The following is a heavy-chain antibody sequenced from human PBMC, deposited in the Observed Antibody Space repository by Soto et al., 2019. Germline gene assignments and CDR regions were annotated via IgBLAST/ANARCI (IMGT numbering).Heavy chain of an antibody. CDR1: GFTFSSYA. Sequence: TGGSLRLSCAASGFTFSSYAMRWVRQAPGKGLEWVSVISDSGGSTYYADSVKGRFTISRDNSKNTLYLQMNSLRAEDTAVYYCAKGSGYDYDWFDPWGQGTLVTVSS. CDR3: AKGSGYDYDWFDP. CDR2: ISDSGGST. D-gene: IGHD5-12*01. J-gene: IGHJ5*02. V-gene: IGHV3-23*01.